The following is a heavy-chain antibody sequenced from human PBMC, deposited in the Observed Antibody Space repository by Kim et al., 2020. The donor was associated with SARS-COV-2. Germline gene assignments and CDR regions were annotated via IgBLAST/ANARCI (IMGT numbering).Heavy chain of an antibody. CDR1: GYTFPTYA. D-gene: IGHD2-15*01. CDR3: AGGGNRFQY. CDR2: INAGNGDT. J-gene: IGHJ4*02. V-gene: IGHV1-3*01. Sequence: ASVKVSCKASGYTFPTYAVHWVRQAPGQGLEWMGWINAGNGDTKYSQNFQGSVTITWDTSATTAYMELSSLRSEDTAVYYCAGGGNRFQYWGQGTLVTVSS.